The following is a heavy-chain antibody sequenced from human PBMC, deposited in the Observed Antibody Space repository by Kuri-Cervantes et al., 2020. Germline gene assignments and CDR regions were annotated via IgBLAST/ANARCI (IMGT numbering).Heavy chain of an antibody. Sequence: SCAASGFTFSSYGMHWVRQAPGKGLKWVAVISYGGSNKYYGDSVKGRFTISRDYSKNTLYLQMNSLRAEDTAVYYCAKELGSGKFDYWGQGPLVTVSS. D-gene: IGHD3-10*01. V-gene: IGHV3-30*18. CDR3: AKELGSGKFDY. CDR1: GFTFSSYG. J-gene: IGHJ4*02. CDR2: ISYGGSNK.